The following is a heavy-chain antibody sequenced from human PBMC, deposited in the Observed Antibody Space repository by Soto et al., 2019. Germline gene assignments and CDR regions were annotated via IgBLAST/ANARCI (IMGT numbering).Heavy chain of an antibody. D-gene: IGHD3-22*01. J-gene: IGHJ4*02. CDR2: FSGSGDST. Sequence: GGSLRLSCAASGFTFTNYAMSWVRQAPGKGLEWVSAFSGSGDSTFYADSVKGRFTVSRDNSKKTLYLQLNSLRDEDTAVYYCARDAGELPVVTVGVFVFWGRGTLVNVSP. CDR3: ARDAGELPVVTVGVFVF. CDR1: GFTFTNYA. V-gene: IGHV3-23*01.